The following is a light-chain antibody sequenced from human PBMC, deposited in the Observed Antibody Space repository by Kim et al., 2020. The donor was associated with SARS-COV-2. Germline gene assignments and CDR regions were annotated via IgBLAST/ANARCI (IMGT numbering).Light chain of an antibody. V-gene: IGLV3-25*03. CDR3: QSADTTVTRVL. Sequence: SYELTQPPSVTVPPGQTARIPCSGDTLSKQYAYWYQRKPGQAPILVIYKDTERPSGIPQRFSASSSGTTVTLTISGVQAEDEAEYHCQSADTTVTRVLFGGGTQLTVL. CDR2: KDT. CDR1: TLSKQY. J-gene: IGLJ3*02.